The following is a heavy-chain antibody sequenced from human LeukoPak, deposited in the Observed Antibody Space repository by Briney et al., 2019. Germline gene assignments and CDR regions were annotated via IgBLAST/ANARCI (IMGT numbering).Heavy chain of an antibody. J-gene: IGHJ3*02. V-gene: IGHV3-23*01. Sequence: GGSLRLSCAASGFTFSSYAMSWVRQAPGKGLEWVSAISGSGGSTHYADSVKGRFTISRDNSKNTLYLQMNSLRAEDTAVYYCAKDVRGWYQSSAFDIWGQGTMVTVSS. CDR1: GFTFSSYA. CDR2: ISGSGGST. CDR3: AKDVRGWYQSSAFDI. D-gene: IGHD6-19*01.